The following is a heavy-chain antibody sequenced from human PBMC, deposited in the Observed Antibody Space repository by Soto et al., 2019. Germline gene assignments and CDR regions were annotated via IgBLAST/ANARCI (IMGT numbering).Heavy chain of an antibody. CDR2: ISGSGGST. J-gene: IGHJ4*01. Sequence: GGSLRLSCAASGFTFSSYAMSWVRQAPGKGLEWVSAISGSGGSTYYADSVKGRFTISRDNYKNTLYLQMNSLRAEDTTVYYCAKDEDFGVVIIPGLPVIDYWGQEPWSPSPQ. CDR1: GFTFSSYA. V-gene: IGHV3-23*01. CDR3: AKDEDFGVVIIPGLPVIDY. D-gene: IGHD3-3*01.